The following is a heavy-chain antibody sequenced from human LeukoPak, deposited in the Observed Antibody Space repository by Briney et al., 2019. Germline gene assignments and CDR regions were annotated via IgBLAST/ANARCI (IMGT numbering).Heavy chain of an antibody. V-gene: IGHV4-61*05. CDR3: ARGTEQWPGYYYYYMDV. CDR1: GGSISSSSYY. J-gene: IGHJ6*03. Sequence: SETLSLTCTVSGGSISSSSYYWGWIRQPPGKGLEWIGYIYYSGSTNYNPSLKSRVTISVDTSKNQFSLKLSSVTAADTAVYYCARGTEQWPGYYYYYMDVWGKGTTVTISS. D-gene: IGHD6-19*01. CDR2: IYYSGST.